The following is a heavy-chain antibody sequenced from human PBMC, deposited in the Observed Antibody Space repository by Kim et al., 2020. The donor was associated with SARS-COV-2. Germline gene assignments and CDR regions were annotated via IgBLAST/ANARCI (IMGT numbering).Heavy chain of an antibody. V-gene: IGHV4-34*01. Sequence: SETLSLTCAVYGGSFSGYYWSWIRQPPGKGLEWIGEINHSGSTNYNPSLKSRVTISVDTSKNQFSLKLSSVTAADTAVYYCARESVITFGGVIVTSFDYWGQGTLVTVSS. CDR2: INHSGST. J-gene: IGHJ4*02. CDR3: ARESVITFGGVIVTSFDY. CDR1: GGSFSGYY. D-gene: IGHD3-16*02.